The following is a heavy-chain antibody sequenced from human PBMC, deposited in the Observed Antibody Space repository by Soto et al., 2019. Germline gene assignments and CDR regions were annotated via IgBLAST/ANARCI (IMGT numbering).Heavy chain of an antibody. CDR2: IYYSGST. CDR3: ASIADRLGPDY. V-gene: IGHV4-39*01. Sequence: SETPSLTCTVSGGSISSSSYYWGWIRQPPGKGLEWIGSIYYSGSTYYNPSLKSRVTISVDTSKNQFSLKLSSVTAADTAVYYCASIADRLGPDYWGQGTLVTVSS. D-gene: IGHD6-6*01. CDR1: GGSISSSSYY. J-gene: IGHJ4*02.